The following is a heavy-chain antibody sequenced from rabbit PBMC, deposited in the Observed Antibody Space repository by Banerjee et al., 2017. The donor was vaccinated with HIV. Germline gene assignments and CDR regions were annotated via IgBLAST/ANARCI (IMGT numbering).Heavy chain of an antibody. CDR2: IYTGSGSA. CDR3: ARDLTGVTGWNFNL. CDR1: GFSFSSSYY. J-gene: IGHJ4*01. D-gene: IGHD7-1*01. V-gene: IGHV1S45*01. Sequence: QEQLEESGGDLVKPGASLTLTCTASGFSFSSSYYMCWVRQAPGKGLEWIGCIYTGSGSALYVSWAKGRFTISKTSSTTVTLQMTSLTAADTATYFCARDLTGVTGWNFNLWGPGTLVTVS.